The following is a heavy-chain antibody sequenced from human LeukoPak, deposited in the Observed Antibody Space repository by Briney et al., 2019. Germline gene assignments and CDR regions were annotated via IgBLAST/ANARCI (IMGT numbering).Heavy chain of an antibody. CDR3: ASVSGSYSEYYFDY. D-gene: IGHD1-26*01. J-gene: IGHJ4*02. CDR2: IIPIFGTA. Sequence: GASVKVSCKASGGTFSSYAISWVRQAPGQGLEWMGRIIPIFGTANYAQKFQDRVTITTDESTSTAYMELSSLRSEDTAVYYCASVSGSYSEYYFDYWGQGTLVTVSS. V-gene: IGHV1-69*05. CDR1: GGTFSSYA.